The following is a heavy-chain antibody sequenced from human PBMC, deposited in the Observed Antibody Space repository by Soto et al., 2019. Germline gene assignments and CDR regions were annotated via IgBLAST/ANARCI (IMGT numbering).Heavy chain of an antibody. D-gene: IGHD3-10*01. V-gene: IGHV1-2*04. J-gene: IGHJ6*02. CDR1: GCTFMGYY. CDR3: ARVGGGLASLGYYGMDV. Sequence: AAVQVSCKASGCTFMGYYIHWVRQAPGQGLEWMGWINPNSGGTNYAQRFQGWVTMTRDRSISTAYMELSRLKSDDTAVYYCARVGGGLASLGYYGMDVWGQGTTVTVSS. CDR2: INPNSGGT.